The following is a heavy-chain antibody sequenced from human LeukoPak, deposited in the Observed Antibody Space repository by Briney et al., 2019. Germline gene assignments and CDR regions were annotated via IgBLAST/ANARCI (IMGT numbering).Heavy chain of an antibody. CDR1: GFTFSNHG. Sequence: PGGSLRLSCAVSGFTFSNHGMHWVRQAPGKGPEWVAVIWYDGSNKYYADSVKGRFTISRDNSKNTLYLQMNSLRAEDTAVYYCARDRGVSYFDYWGQGTQVTVSS. CDR2: IWYDGSNK. CDR3: ARDRGVSYFDY. V-gene: IGHV3-33*01. D-gene: IGHD3-10*01. J-gene: IGHJ4*02.